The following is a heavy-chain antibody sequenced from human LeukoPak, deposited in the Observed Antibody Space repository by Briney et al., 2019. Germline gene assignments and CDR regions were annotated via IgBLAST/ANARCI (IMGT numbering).Heavy chain of an antibody. V-gene: IGHV1-18*01. CDR1: GYTFTSYG. CDR3: ARYSSGTDAFDI. CDR2: ISAYNGNT. Sequence: ASVKVSCKASGYTFTSYGISWVRQAPGQGLEWMGWISAYNGNTNYAQKLQGRVTMTTDTSTSTAYMELRSLRSEDTAVYYCARYSSGTDAFDIWGQGTMVTVSS. D-gene: IGHD6-19*01. J-gene: IGHJ3*02.